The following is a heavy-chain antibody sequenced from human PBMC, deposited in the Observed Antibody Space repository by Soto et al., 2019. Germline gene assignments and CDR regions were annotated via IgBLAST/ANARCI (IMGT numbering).Heavy chain of an antibody. D-gene: IGHD7-27*01. J-gene: IGHJ3*02. CDR2: VFHSGTT. CDR1: GASISNNNW. CDR3: TKAYTGEDGVEI. Sequence: SETLSLTCAVSGASISNNNWWNWVRQPPGKGLEWVGEVFHSGTTNYNPSLRSRATISVDKSKNQFPLELNSVSAADTAFYYCTKAYTGEDGVEIWGQVLIVT. V-gene: IGHV4-4*02.